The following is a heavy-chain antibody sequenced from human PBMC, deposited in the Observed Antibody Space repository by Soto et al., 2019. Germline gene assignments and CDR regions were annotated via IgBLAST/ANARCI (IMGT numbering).Heavy chain of an antibody. D-gene: IGHD2-21*02. CDR1: GGTFSTSS. V-gene: IGHV1-69*15. CDR2: ILPIFGTA. Sequence: QVQLVQSGAEVKKPGSSVKVSCKASGGTFSTSSMNWVRQAPEQGPEWMGNILPIFGTADYAHKFQGRVTITANESTKTVYMELRSLLSADTAVYYCARGREFGGNSDAFDIWGQGTVVTVSS. CDR3: ARGREFGGNSDAFDI. J-gene: IGHJ3*02.